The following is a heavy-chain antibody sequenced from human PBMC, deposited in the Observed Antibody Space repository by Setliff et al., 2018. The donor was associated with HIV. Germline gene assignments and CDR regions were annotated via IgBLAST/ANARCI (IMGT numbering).Heavy chain of an antibody. J-gene: IGHJ4*02. V-gene: IGHV4-34*01. Sequence: SETLSLTCAVYGGSFSNYYWSWIRQPPGKGLEWIGEINHSGSTNYNPSLKSRVSISVDTSKKQFSLKLSSVSAADTAVYYCARRPIKGYGPFDSWGPGTLVTVSS. CDR3: ARRPIKGYGPFDS. CDR1: GGSFSNYY. D-gene: IGHD2-15*01. CDR2: INHSGST.